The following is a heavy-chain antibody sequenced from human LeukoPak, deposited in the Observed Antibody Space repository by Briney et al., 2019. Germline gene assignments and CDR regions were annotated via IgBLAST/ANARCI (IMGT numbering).Heavy chain of an antibody. CDR1: GYTFTGYY. CDR2: INPNSGGT. V-gene: IGHV1-2*02. J-gene: IGHJ4*02. CDR3: ARDVAAAGELIDY. D-gene: IGHD6-13*01. Sequence: ASVKVSCKASGYTFTGYYMHWVRQAPGQGREWMGWINPNSGGTNYAQKFQGRITMTRDTSISTAYMELSRLRSDATAVYYCARDVAAAGELIDYWGQGTLVTVSS.